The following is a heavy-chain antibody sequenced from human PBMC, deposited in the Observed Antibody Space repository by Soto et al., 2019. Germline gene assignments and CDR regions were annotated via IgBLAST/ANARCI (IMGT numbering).Heavy chain of an antibody. CDR3: AKDESGSYYNAFDI. D-gene: IGHD1-26*01. CDR1: GFTFDDYA. J-gene: IGHJ3*02. V-gene: IGHV3-9*01. Sequence: PGGSLRLSCAASGFTFDDYAMHWVRQAPGKGLEWVSGISWNSGSIGYADSVKGRFTISRDNAKNSLYLQMNSLRAEDTALYYCAKDESGSYYNAFDIWGQGTMVTVS. CDR2: ISWNSGSI.